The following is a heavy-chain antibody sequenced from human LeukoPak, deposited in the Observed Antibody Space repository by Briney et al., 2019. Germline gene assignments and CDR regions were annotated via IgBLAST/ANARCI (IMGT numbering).Heavy chain of an antibody. CDR1: GFVVNDYY. D-gene: IGHD3-10*01. CDR3: AREQWFRWEF. CDR2: ISSRDNLI. V-gene: IGHV3-11*01. Sequence: GGSLRLSCAASGFVVNDYYMNWIRLAPGKGLEWVSYISSRDNLIYYADSVKGRFTISTDNAKNAVFLQLNRLTVEDTAVYYCAREQWFRWEFWGQGVLVTVSS. J-gene: IGHJ4*02.